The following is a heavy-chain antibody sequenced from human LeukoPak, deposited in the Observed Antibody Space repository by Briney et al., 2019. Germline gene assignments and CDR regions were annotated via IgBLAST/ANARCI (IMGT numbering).Heavy chain of an antibody. CDR2: FDLDDDK. V-gene: IGHV2-70*11. Sequence: SGPTLVNPTQTLTLTCTFSGFSLSPSAMCVSWIRQPPGKALEWLARFDLDDDKYYSTSLKTRLTISKDTSKNQVVLTMTNMDPVDTATYYCARIMVRGVYKDVWGQGTTVTVSS. CDR1: GFSLSPSAMC. D-gene: IGHD3-10*01. J-gene: IGHJ6*02. CDR3: ARIMVRGVYKDV.